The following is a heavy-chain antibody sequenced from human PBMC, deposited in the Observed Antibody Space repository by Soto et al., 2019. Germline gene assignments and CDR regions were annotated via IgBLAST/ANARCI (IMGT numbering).Heavy chain of an antibody. Sequence: SETLSLTCTVSGCSISSSSYSWGWICQPPGKGLEWIGSIYYSGSTYYNPSLKSRVTISVDTSKNQFSLKLSSVTAADTAVYYCARHEEYYRSGSCPDWFDPWGQGTLVTVS. V-gene: IGHV4-39*01. CDR1: GCSISSSSYS. J-gene: IGHJ5*02. CDR2: IYYSGST. D-gene: IGHD3-10*01. CDR3: ARHEEYYRSGSCPDWFDP.